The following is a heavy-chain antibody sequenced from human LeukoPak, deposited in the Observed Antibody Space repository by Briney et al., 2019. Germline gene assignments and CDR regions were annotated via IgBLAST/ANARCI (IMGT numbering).Heavy chain of an antibody. J-gene: IGHJ6*02. CDR3: ARDPSSSSYGMDV. D-gene: IGHD2-2*01. CDR1: GASISSGGYY. CDR2: IYYSGST. Sequence: SQTLSLTCTVSGASISSGGYYWSWIRQHPGEGLEWIGYIYYSGSTYYNPSLKSRVTIPVDTSKNQFSLKLSSVTAADTAVYYCARDPSSSSYGMDVWGQGTTVTVSS. V-gene: IGHV4-31*03.